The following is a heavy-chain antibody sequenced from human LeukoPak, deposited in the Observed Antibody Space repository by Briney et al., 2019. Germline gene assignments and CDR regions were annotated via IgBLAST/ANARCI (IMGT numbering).Heavy chain of an antibody. CDR3: ARTMGSKRNDAFDI. V-gene: IGHV4-61*02. CDR1: GGSISSGSYY. CDR2: IYVIGST. J-gene: IGHJ3*02. D-gene: IGHD6-13*01. Sequence: TLSLTCTVSGGSISSGSYYWSCIRQPAGKGLEWIGRIYVIGSTNYNPSLKSRVPISVDTSKNQFSLKLSSVTAADTAVYYCARTMGSKRNDAFDIWGQGTMVTVSS.